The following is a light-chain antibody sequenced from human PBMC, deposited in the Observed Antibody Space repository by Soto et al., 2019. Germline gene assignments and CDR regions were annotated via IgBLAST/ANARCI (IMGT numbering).Light chain of an antibody. Sequence: SVLTQPPSASGAPGQRVTISCSGSSSNVGSNTVSWYQQFPGTAPKLLIHSNNKRPSGVPDRFSGSKSGTSASLAISGLQSEDEADYYCAAWDDSLNASVYGVGTKVTVL. J-gene: IGLJ1*01. CDR3: AAWDDSLNASV. CDR1: SSNVGSNT. CDR2: SNN. V-gene: IGLV1-44*01.